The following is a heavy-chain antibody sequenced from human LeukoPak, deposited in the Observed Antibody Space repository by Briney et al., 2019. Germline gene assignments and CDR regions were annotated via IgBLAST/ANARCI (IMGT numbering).Heavy chain of an antibody. CDR2: ISYDGSNK. D-gene: IGHD3-22*01. Sequence: GGSLRLSCAASGFTFSSYAMHWVRQAPGKGLEWVAVISYDGSNKYYADSVKGRFTISRDNAKNSLYLQMNSLRAEDMALYYCAKDSSGTGGDAFDIWGQGTMVNVSA. V-gene: IGHV3-30-3*02. J-gene: IGHJ3*02. CDR3: AKDSSGTGGDAFDI. CDR1: GFTFSSYA.